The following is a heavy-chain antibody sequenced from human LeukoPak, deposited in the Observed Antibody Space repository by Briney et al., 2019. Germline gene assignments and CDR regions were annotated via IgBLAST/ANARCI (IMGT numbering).Heavy chain of an antibody. CDR2: IYTNENT. V-gene: IGHV4-4*07. D-gene: IGHD6-6*01. J-gene: IGHJ5*02. CDR1: GASISTYY. Sequence: SETLSLTCTVSGASISTYYWTWIRQPAGKGLEWIGRIYTNENTNYNPSLRGRVTMSLDTPKNHFSLKLTSVTAADTALYFCARLYSSSSWGNWFDPWGLGTLVTVSS. CDR3: ARLYSSSSWGNWFDP.